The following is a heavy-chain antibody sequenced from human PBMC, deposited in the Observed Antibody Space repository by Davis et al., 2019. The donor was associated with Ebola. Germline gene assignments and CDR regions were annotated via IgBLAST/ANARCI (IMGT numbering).Heavy chain of an antibody. Sequence: GGSLRLSCAASGFTVSSNYMSWVRQAPGKGLEWVSVIYSGGSTYYADSVKGRFTISRDNSKNTLYLQMNSLRPEDTAVYYCAKGEWEIPSIFDYWGQGTLVTVSS. CDR1: GFTVSSNY. J-gene: IGHJ4*02. D-gene: IGHD1-26*01. CDR3: AKGEWEIPSIFDY. V-gene: IGHV3-53*01. CDR2: IYSGGST.